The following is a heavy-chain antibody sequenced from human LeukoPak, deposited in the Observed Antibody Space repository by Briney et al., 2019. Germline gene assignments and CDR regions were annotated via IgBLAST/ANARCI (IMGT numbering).Heavy chain of an antibody. CDR3: LKGSQGPIWQQLVPDH. J-gene: IGHJ4*02. CDR2: ISTDGRNT. Sequence: GGSLRLTCLATGFALSTYAMHWVRQAPGKGLEHVSTISTDGRNTYYADSVKGRFTISRDTSKNTLYLQMSSLRGDDTAVYYCLKGSQGPIWQQLVPDHWGQGTQVTVSS. D-gene: IGHD6-13*01. CDR1: GFALSTYA. V-gene: IGHV3-64D*06.